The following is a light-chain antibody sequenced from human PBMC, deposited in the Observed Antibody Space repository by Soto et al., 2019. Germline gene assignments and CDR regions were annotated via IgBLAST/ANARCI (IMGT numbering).Light chain of an antibody. V-gene: IGKV3-20*01. CDR1: QSVSSGY. Sequence: EIVLTQSPGTLSLSPGDGATLSCRASQSVSSGYLAWYRQKPGQAPRLLIYGASRRATGIPDRFSGSGSGTDFTLSISRLEPEEFAVYWCQHYGNSPTFGQGTKVQIK. CDR3: QHYGNSPT. CDR2: GAS. J-gene: IGKJ1*01.